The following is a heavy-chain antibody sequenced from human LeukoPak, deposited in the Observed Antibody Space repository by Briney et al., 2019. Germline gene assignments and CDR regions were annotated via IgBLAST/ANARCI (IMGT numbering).Heavy chain of an antibody. Sequence: PGGSLRLSCAASGFTFSTYSLNWVRQAPGKGLEWISYISSSSGTLYYADSVKGRFTNSRDNAKSSLYLQMNSLRDEDTALYFCARNRYCVLANCNDRDLDYWGQGTLVTVSS. J-gene: IGHJ4*02. CDR3: ARNRYCVLANCNDRDLDY. D-gene: IGHD2-15*01. CDR1: GFTFSTYS. CDR2: ISSSSGTL. V-gene: IGHV3-48*02.